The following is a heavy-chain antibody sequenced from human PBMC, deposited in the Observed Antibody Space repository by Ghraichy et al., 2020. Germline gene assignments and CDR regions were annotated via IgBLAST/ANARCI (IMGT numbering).Heavy chain of an antibody. CDR2: INWNGGNT. D-gene: IGHD3-22*01. CDR3: ARNYYDSSTPSDY. CDR1: GFTFDDYG. V-gene: IGHV3-20*04. Sequence: GGSLRLSCAASGFTFDDYGMSWVRQAPGKGLEWVSGINWNGGNTAYADSVKGRFTISRDNAKNSLYLQMNSLRAEDTALYYCARNYYDSSTPSDYWGQGTLVTVSS. J-gene: IGHJ4*02.